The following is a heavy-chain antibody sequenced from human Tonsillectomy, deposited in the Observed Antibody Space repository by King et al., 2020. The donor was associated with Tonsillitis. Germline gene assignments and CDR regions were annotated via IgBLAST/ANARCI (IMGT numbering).Heavy chain of an antibody. Sequence: VQLVESGGGVVQPGRSLRLSCEGSGFTFDNHGMRWVRQAPGKGLEWVAVITDDGSDRFYVDSVKGRFTISRDNSKHTVYLEMNSLSAEDTAVYYCAKVTGHNFWDDMEVWGKGTTVAVSS. D-gene: IGHD3-3*01. CDR2: ITDDGSDR. V-gene: IGHV3-30*18. J-gene: IGHJ6*03. CDR1: GFTFDNHG. CDR3: AKVTGHNFWDDMEV.